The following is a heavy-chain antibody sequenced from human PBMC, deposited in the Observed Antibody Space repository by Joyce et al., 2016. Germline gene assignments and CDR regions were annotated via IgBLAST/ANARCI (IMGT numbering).Heavy chain of an antibody. J-gene: IGHJ4*02. CDR3: ARSQWLAPLMY. Sequence: QVQLQQWGAGLLKPSETLSLTCAVSGGPFRGFFWTWVRQPPGKGLEWIGDINNSGVTNYNPSLKTRVTFSVDTSKNQFSLKLTSLSAAGTAVYYCARSQWLAPLMYWGQGTPVTVSS. CDR2: INNSGVT. V-gene: IGHV4-34*01. CDR1: GGPFRGFF. D-gene: IGHD6-19*01.